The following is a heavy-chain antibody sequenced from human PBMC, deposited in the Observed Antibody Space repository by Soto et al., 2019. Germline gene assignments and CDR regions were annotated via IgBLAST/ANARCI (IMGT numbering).Heavy chain of an antibody. CDR1: GGTFSSYA. CDR2: IIPIFGTA. J-gene: IGHJ3*02. Sequence: QVQLVQSGAEVKKPGSSVKVSCKASGGTFSSYAISWVRQAPGQGLEWMGGIIPIFGTANYAQKFQGRVTITADESTSTAYMELSSLRSEDTAVYYCARDPAYCGGGSCRPFDIWGQGTMVTVSS. D-gene: IGHD2-15*01. V-gene: IGHV1-69*12. CDR3: ARDPAYCGGGSCRPFDI.